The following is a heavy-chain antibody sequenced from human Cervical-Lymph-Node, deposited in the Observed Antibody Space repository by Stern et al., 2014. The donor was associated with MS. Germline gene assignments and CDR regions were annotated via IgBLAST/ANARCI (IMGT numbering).Heavy chain of an antibody. CDR1: GFTFSDYS. V-gene: IGHV3-21*01. Sequence: EDQLVESGGGLVTPGGSLRLSCAASGFTFSDYSMNWVRQAPGKGLEWVSSITNSGASMYYGDSVKGRFPISRDNAKNTLYLQMDSLSAEDTATYFCASTLHGGLYNWFDPWGQGTLVTVSS. D-gene: IGHD2-2*01. J-gene: IGHJ5*02. CDR2: ITNSGASM. CDR3: ASTLHGGLYNWFDP.